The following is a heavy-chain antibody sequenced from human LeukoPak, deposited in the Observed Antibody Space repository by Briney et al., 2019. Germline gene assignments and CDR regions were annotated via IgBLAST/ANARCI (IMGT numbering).Heavy chain of an antibody. CDR2: INPDIGVT. CDR3: ARHDYGDFLPPAGY. J-gene: IGHJ4*02. D-gene: IGHD4-17*01. V-gene: IGHV1-2*02. CDR1: GYTFTGYY. Sequence: ASVKVSCKASGYTFTGYYMHWVRQAPGQGLEWMGWINPDIGVTKYAQKFQDRVTMTRDTSIGTAYMELSRLRSDDTAVYYCARHDYGDFLPPAGYWGQGTLVTVSS.